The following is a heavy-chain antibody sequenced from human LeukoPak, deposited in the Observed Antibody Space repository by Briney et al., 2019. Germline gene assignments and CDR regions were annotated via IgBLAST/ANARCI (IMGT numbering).Heavy chain of an antibody. CDR2: INHSGST. Sequence: SETLSLTCAVYGGSFSGYDWSWIRQPPGKGLEWIGEINHSGSTNYNPSLKSRVTISVDTSKNQFSPKLSSVTAADTAVYYCARVLWFGDPWGQGTLVTVSS. CDR3: ARVLWFGDP. J-gene: IGHJ5*02. V-gene: IGHV4-34*01. D-gene: IGHD3-10*01. CDR1: GGSFSGYD.